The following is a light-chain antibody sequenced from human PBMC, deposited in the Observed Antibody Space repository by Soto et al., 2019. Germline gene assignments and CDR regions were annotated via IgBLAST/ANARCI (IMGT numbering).Light chain of an antibody. J-gene: IGLJ1*01. CDR1: SSDVGGYNY. V-gene: IGLV2-14*03. CDR2: DVS. Sequence: QSALTQPASVSGAPGQSIAISCTGTSSDVGGYNYVSWYQHHPGKAPKLMVYDVSNRPSGVSNRFSGSKSGNTASLTISGLQAEDEADYYCSSYTSSSTYVFGTGTKGTV. CDR3: SSYTSSSTYV.